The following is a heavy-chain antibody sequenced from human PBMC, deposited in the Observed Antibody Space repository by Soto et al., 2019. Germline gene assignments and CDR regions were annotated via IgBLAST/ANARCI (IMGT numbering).Heavy chain of an antibody. J-gene: IGHJ5*02. Sequence: PGGSLRLSCAASGFTFSIYGMHWVRQAPGKGLEWVAFIGYDGSNKYYADSVKGRFTISRDNSKNTLYRQMNSLRAADTAVYYCARDTFEGLHNWFEP. D-gene: IGHD3-3*02. CDR2: IGYDGSNK. CDR3: ARDTFEGLHNWFEP. V-gene: IGHV3-30*02. CDR1: GFTFSIYG.